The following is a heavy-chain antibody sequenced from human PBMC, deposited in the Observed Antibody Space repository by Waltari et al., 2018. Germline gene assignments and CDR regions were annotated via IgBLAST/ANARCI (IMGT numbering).Heavy chain of an antibody. D-gene: IGHD5-12*01. Sequence: QVQLQESGPGLVKPSETLSLTCTVSGGSISSHYWSWIRQPPGKGLEWIGYIYYSGSTNYNPSLKSRVTISVDTSKNQFSLKLSSVTAVDTAVYYCARGKGLQYWGQGTLVTVSS. CDR1: GGSISSHY. CDR3: ARGKGLQY. J-gene: IGHJ4*02. V-gene: IGHV4-59*11. CDR2: IYYSGST.